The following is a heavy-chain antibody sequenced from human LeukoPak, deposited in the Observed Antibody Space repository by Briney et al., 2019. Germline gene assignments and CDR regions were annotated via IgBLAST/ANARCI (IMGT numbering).Heavy chain of an antibody. CDR2: IRYDGSNK. CDR3: AKRLDRYYYYYMDV. V-gene: IGHV3-30*02. J-gene: IGHJ6*03. CDR1: GFTFSSYG. Sequence: EGSLRLSCAASGFTFSSYGRHWVRQAPGKGLEWMAFIRYDGSNKYYADSVKGRFTISRDNSKNTLYLQMNSLRAEDTAVYYCAKRLDRYYYYYMDVWGKGTTVTVSS. D-gene: IGHD3-9*01.